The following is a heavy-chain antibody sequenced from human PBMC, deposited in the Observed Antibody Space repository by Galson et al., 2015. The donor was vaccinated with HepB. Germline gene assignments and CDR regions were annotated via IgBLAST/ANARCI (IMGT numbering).Heavy chain of an antibody. CDR1: VGSISSRNW. V-gene: IGHV4/OR15-8*02. J-gene: IGHJ6*02. CDR3: ASVGCYTNYYYGMDV. D-gene: IGHD2-15*01. CDR2: FDPSGNTGGNT. Sequence: ETLSLTCAVSVGSISSRNWWSWVRQPPGKGLEWVGGFDPSGNTGGNTNYNPSPKSRTTISIDKSKNQFFLKLSSVTAADTDLYSCASVGCYTNYYYGMDVWGQGTTVIVSS.